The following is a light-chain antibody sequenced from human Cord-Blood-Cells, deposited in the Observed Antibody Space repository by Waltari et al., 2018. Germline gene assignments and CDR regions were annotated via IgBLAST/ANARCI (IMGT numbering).Light chain of an antibody. Sequence: QSVLTQPPSVSGAPGQRVTISCTGSSSNIGAGYDVHWYQQLPGTAPKLLIYGNSNRPSGVPDRFSGSQSGTSASLAITGLQAEDEADDYCQSYDSSLSGYVFGTGTKVTVL. J-gene: IGLJ1*01. CDR1: SSNIGAGYD. CDR2: GNS. V-gene: IGLV1-40*01. CDR3: QSYDSSLSGYV.